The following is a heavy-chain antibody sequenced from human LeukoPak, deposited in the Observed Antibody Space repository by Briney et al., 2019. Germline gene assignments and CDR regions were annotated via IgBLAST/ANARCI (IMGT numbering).Heavy chain of an antibody. J-gene: IGHJ4*02. CDR1: GFTVSSNY. CDR2: IYSGGST. Sequence: GGSLRLSCAASGFTVSSNYMSWVRQAPGKGLAWVSVIYSGGSTYYADSVKGRFTISRDNSKNTPYLQMNSLRAEDTAVYYCASTAMGDYFDYWGQGTLVTVSS. D-gene: IGHD5-18*01. CDR3: ASTAMGDYFDY. V-gene: IGHV3-66*01.